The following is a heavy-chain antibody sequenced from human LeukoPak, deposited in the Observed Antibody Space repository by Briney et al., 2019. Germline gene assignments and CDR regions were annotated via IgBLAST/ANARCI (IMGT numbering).Heavy chain of an antibody. CDR3: AKGTYSGNSYHFDY. D-gene: IGHD1-26*01. CDR1: GFTFSNYA. V-gene: IGHV3-23*01. J-gene: IGHJ4*02. Sequence: GGSLRLSCAASGFTFSNYAMTWVRQAPGKGLEWVSGISGSGSSTCYADSVKGRFTLSRDYPKNTLYLQMNSLRAEDTAMYYCAKGTYSGNSYHFDYWGQGTLVTVSS. CDR2: ISGSGSST.